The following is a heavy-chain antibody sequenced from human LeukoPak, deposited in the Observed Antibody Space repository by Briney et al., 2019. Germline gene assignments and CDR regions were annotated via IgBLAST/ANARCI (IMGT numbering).Heavy chain of an antibody. CDR1: GASISSGSNY. J-gene: IGHJ5*02. CDR2: IYSSGST. D-gene: IGHD3-10*01. CDR3: ARDSGTTGEVKFDP. V-gene: IGHV4-39*07. Sequence: SETLSLTCSASGASISSGSNYWGWIRQPPGKTLEWIGSIYSSGSTYYNPSLKSRVIIIIDTPKNHFSLTLSSVTAADTAVYYCARDSGTTGEVKFDPWGQGTLVTVSA.